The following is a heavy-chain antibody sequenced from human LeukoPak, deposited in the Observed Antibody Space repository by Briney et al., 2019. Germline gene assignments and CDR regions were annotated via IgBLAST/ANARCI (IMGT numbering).Heavy chain of an antibody. J-gene: IGHJ6*03. CDR2: IYHSGST. Sequence: SETLSLTCAVSGYSISSGYYWGWIRQPPGKGLKWIGSIYHSGSTYYNPSLESRVTISVDTSKNQFSLKLSSVTAADTAVYYCARDPPRSGITIFGSYYMDVWGKGTTVTVSS. D-gene: IGHD3-3*01. V-gene: IGHV4-38-2*02. CDR1: GYSISSGYY. CDR3: ARDPPRSGITIFGSYYMDV.